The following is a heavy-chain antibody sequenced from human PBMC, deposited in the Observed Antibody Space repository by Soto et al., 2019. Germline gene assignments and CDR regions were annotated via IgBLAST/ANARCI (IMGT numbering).Heavy chain of an antibody. Sequence: GPVKVSCKVSGYTFNRYYMHWVRQAPGQGLEWMGMINPSGTITSYAQKFQGRVTMTRDTSTSTLYMELSSLRSEDTAVYYCARGSFLEWSCMDVWGQGTTVTVSS. CDR1: GYTFNRYY. CDR3: ARGSFLEWSCMDV. D-gene: IGHD3-3*01. V-gene: IGHV1-46*02. J-gene: IGHJ6*02. CDR2: INPSGTIT.